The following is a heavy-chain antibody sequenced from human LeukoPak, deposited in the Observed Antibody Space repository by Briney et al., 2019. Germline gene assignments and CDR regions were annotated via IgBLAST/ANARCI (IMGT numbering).Heavy chain of an antibody. Sequence: GGSLRLSCAASKFIFSNYWMSWVRQAPGKGLEWVAYIKKTGSETYYVDSVKGRFTITRDNARNSLFLQMNSLRAEDTAVYYCAREDGYCSGGNCYSYFDSWGQGTLVTISS. CDR2: IKKTGSET. CDR3: AREDGYCSGGNCYSYFDS. D-gene: IGHD2-15*01. J-gene: IGHJ4*02. V-gene: IGHV3-7*01. CDR1: KFIFSNYW.